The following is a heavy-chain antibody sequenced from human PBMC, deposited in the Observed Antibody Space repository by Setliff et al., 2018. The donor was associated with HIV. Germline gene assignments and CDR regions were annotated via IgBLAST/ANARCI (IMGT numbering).Heavy chain of an antibody. CDR3: AKTWIQLWATEDY. V-gene: IGHV3-23*01. CDR2: ISGSGGST. D-gene: IGHD5-18*01. Sequence: GGSLRLSCAASGFTFSSYAMSWVRQAPGKGLGWVSAISGSGGSTYYADSVKGRFTISRDNSKNTLYLQMNSLRAEDTAVYYCAKTWIQLWATEDYWGQGTLVTVSS. CDR1: GFTFSSYA. J-gene: IGHJ4*02.